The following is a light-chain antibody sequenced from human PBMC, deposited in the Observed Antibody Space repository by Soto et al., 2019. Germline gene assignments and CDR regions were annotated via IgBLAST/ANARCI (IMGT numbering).Light chain of an antibody. V-gene: IGKV3-15*01. J-gene: IGKJ1*01. CDR3: QHYSTWLWT. CDR1: QSVSSK. CDR2: GAS. Sequence: EIVMPQSPATLSVSPGERATLSCRARQSVSSKLAWYQQKPGQGPRLLIYGASSRATGIPARFSGSGSGTEFTLTISSLQSEDFAVYYCQHYSTWLWTFGQGTKVEIK.